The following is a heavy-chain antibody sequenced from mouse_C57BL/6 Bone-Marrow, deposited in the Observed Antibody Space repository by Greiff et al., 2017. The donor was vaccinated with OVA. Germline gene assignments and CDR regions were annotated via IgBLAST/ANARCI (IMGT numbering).Heavy chain of an antibody. CDR3: ARGCGNYFDY. CDR1: GYAFSSSW. CDR2: IYPGDGDT. D-gene: IGHD3-3*01. Sequence: VQLQQSGPELVKPGASVKISCKASGYAFSSSWMNWVKQRPGKGLEWIGRIYPGDGDTNYHGKFQGKATLTADKTSSTAYMQLSSLTSEDSAVYFCARGCGNYFDYWGQGTTLTVSS. V-gene: IGHV1-82*01. J-gene: IGHJ2*01.